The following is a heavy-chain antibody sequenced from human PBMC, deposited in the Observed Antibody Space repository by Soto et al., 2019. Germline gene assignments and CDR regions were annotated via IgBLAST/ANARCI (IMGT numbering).Heavy chain of an antibody. CDR1: GYTLTELS. CDR3: ATLGPVVLAAESIHYYYGMDV. D-gene: IGHD2-2*01. CDR2: FDPEDGET. V-gene: IGHV1-24*01. Sequence: ASVKVSCKVSGYTLTELSMHWVRQAPGKGLEWMGGFDPEDGETIYAQKFQGRVTMTEDTSTDTAYMELSSLRSEDTAVYYCATLGPVVLAAESIHYYYGMDVWGQGTTVTVSS. J-gene: IGHJ6*02.